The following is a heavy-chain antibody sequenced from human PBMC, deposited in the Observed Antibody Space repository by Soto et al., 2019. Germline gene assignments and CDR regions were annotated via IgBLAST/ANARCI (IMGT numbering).Heavy chain of an antibody. CDR1: GGTFSSYA. CDR3: ARAFCYYDSSGYFAAPNESYYLMDV. J-gene: IGHJ6*02. V-gene: IGHV1-69*13. D-gene: IGHD3-22*01. Sequence: SVKVSCKASGGTFSSYAISWVRQAPGQGLEWMGGIIPIFGTANYAQKFQGRVTITADESTSTAYMELSSLRSEDTAVYYCARAFCYYDSSGYFAAPNESYYLMDVWGQGTTVTVSS. CDR2: IIPIFGTA.